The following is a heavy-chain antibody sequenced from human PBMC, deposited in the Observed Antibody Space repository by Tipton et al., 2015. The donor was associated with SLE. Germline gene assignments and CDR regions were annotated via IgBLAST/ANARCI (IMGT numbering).Heavy chain of an antibody. D-gene: IGHD2-21*01. J-gene: IGHJ6*03. CDR2: IYYTGST. CDR1: GGSISSSTDY. Sequence: GLVKPSETLSLTCTVSGGSISSSTDYWAWIRQPPGKGLEWIGSIYYTGSTYYTPSLKSRIAISVDTSKNQFSLKLSSVTAADTAVYYCARDRRYCGGDCYYYYYYMDVWGKGTTVTVSS. CDR3: ARDRRYCGGDCYYYYYYMDV. V-gene: IGHV4-39*02.